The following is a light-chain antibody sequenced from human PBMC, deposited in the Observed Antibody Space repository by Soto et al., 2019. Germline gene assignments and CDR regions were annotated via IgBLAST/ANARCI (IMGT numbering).Light chain of an antibody. CDR2: EVS. V-gene: IGLV2-8*01. Sequence: QSVLTQPPSASGSPGQSVTICCTGTSSDVGGYNYVSWYQQHPGKAPKLMIYEVSKRPSGVPDRFSGSKSGNTASLTVSGLQAEDEADYYFSSYAGSNKGYVFGTG. CDR1: SSDVGGYNY. J-gene: IGLJ1*01. CDR3: SSYAGSNKGYV.